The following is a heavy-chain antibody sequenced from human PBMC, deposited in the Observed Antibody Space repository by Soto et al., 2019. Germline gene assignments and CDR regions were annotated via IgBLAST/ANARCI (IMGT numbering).Heavy chain of an antibody. CDR1: GLTFSSYT. J-gene: IGHJ6*02. V-gene: IGHV3-23*01. D-gene: IGHD3-16*01. CDR2: IRASGSDT. Sequence: EVQLLESGGGLVQPGGSLRLSCAASGLTFSSYTLSWVRQAPGKGLEWVSAIRASGSDTFYADSVKGRFTISRDNSKNTLYLQMNSLRAEDTAIYYCAKRGDYYYYGMNVWGQGTTVTVSS. CDR3: AKRGDYYYYGMNV.